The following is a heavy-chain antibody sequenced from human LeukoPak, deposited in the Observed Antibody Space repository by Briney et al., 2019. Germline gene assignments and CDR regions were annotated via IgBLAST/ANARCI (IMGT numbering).Heavy chain of an antibody. Sequence: GGSLRLSCAASRFVFSSLDMGWVRQTPGKGLEWVSAITNSGGGTFYADSVKGRFTISRDNSKNTLFLQMNSLRAEDTAVYFCAKDARRSSGWWFFDHWGQGTLVTVSS. CDR2: ITNSGGGT. CDR1: RFVFSSLD. V-gene: IGHV3-23*01. D-gene: IGHD6-19*01. CDR3: AKDARRSSGWWFFDH. J-gene: IGHJ4*02.